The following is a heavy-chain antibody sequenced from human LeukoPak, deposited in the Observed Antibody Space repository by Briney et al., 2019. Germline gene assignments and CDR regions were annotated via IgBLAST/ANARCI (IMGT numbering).Heavy chain of an antibody. D-gene: IGHD1-26*01. CDR1: GFTFSTYW. CDR2: IKGDESAI. J-gene: IGHJ4*02. Sequence: PGGSLRLSCAASGFTFSTYWMAWVRQAPGKGLEWVANIKGDESAIYQADSVKGRFTISRDNAQNSVYLQMNSLRGEDTAVYYCARGVGGSLDYWGQGTLVTVSS. CDR3: ARGVGGSLDY. V-gene: IGHV3-7*01.